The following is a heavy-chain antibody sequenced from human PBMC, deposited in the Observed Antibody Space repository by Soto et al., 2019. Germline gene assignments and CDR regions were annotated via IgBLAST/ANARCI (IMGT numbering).Heavy chain of an antibody. Sequence: VKMSFKASGVLLLKYCIIWLRQAPGQGLEWMGGIVPVFGRPNYAQRFRGRLTITADESTSTGYMELISLRSDDTAVYYSAREGSGYNFWGQGTLVTVSS. D-gene: IGHD5-12*01. CDR1: GVLLLKYC. CDR3: AREGSGYNF. CDR2: IVPVFGRP. J-gene: IGHJ4*02. V-gene: IGHV1-69*13.